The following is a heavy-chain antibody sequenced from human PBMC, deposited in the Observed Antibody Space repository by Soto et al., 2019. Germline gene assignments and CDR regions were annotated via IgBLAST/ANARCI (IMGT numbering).Heavy chain of an antibody. D-gene: IGHD2-2*01. V-gene: IGHV3-33*01. CDR1: GFTFSSYG. CDR2: IWYDGSNK. Sequence: GGSLRLSCAASGFTFSSYGMHWVRQAPGKGLEWVAVIWYDGSNKYYADSVKGRFTISRDNSKNTLYLQMNSLRAEDTAVYYCARGEIVVVPAAMPLDYWGQGTLVTVSS. J-gene: IGHJ4*02. CDR3: ARGEIVVVPAAMPLDY.